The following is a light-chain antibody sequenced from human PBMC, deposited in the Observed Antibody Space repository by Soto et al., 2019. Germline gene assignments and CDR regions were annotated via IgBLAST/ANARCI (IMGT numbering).Light chain of an antibody. J-gene: IGKJ2*01. CDR1: QSISSY. V-gene: IGKV1-39*01. CDR2: AAS. CDR3: QQSYSTPPT. Sequence: DIQMTQSPSSLSASVGDRVTITCRASQSISSYLNWYQQKPGKAPKLLIYAASRLQSGVPSRFSGGGSGTDFTHTISSLQPEDFATYYCQQSYSTPPTFGQGSKLEIK.